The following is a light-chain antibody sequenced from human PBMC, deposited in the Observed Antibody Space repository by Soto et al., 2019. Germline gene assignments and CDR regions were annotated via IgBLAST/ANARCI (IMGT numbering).Light chain of an antibody. CDR2: KAS. Sequence: DIQMTQSPSTLSASVGDRVIITCRASQSLSSALVWYQQKPGKAPNLLIYKASSLESGVPLRFSGSGSGTVFTLTISSLQPEDFATYYCQQHISYPRTFGQGTKVEVK. CDR3: QQHISYPRT. V-gene: IGKV1-5*03. CDR1: QSLSSA. J-gene: IGKJ1*01.